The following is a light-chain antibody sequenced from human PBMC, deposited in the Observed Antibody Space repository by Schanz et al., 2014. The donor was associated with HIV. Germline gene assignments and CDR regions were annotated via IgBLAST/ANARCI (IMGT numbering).Light chain of an antibody. CDR1: QSVSSTY. CDR3: QQHATSPRP. J-gene: IGKJ1*01. Sequence: IVLTQSPGTLSLSPGERATLSCRASQSVSSTYIAWYQQKPGQAPRILIYGAYNRATGIPDRFSGSGSGTDFTLTISRLEPEDFAVYYCQQHATSPRPFGQGTKVEIK. CDR2: GAY. V-gene: IGKV3-20*01.